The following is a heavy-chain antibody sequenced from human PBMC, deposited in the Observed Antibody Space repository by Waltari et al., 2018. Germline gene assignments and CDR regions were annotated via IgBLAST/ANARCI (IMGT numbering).Heavy chain of an antibody. J-gene: IGHJ4*02. CDR2: IYYSGST. D-gene: IGHD6-19*01. CDR3: ARVGAGTVDY. CDR1: GGSISSSSYS. V-gene: IGHV4-39*07. Sequence: QLQLQESGPGLVKPSETLSLTCTVSGGSISSSSYSWGWIRQPPGKGLEWIGSIYYSGSTYYNPSLKSRVTISVDTSKNQFSLKLSSVTAADTAVYYCARVGAGTVDYWGQGTLVTVSS.